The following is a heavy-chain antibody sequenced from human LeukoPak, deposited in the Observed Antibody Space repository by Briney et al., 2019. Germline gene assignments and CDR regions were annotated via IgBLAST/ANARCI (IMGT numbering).Heavy chain of an antibody. D-gene: IGHD3-10*01. Sequence: PGGSLRLSCAASGFTFSSYAMSWVRQAPGKGLEWVSAISGSGGSTYYADSVKGRFTISRDNSKNTLYLQMNSLRAEDTAVYYCAKDRPQRITMVRGANWFDPWGQGTLVTVSS. CDR2: ISGSGGST. CDR3: AKDRPQRITMVRGANWFDP. V-gene: IGHV3-23*01. J-gene: IGHJ5*02. CDR1: GFTFSSYA.